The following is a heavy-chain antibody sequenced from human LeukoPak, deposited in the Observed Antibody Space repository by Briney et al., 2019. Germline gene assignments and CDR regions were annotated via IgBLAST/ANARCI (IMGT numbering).Heavy chain of an antibody. D-gene: IGHD2-21*02. Sequence: GRSLSLSSAVSGVTFTSYGMHCGRQTPRKRLERVAFIPNAGSNKYYADSVKGRFTISRDNSKNALYLQMNSLRAEDMAVYYCAKDGAGGYGVVVVTAYFDYWGQGTLVTVSS. V-gene: IGHV3-30*02. J-gene: IGHJ4*02. CDR3: AKDGAGGYGVVVVTAYFDY. CDR2: IPNAGSNK. CDR1: GVTFTSYG.